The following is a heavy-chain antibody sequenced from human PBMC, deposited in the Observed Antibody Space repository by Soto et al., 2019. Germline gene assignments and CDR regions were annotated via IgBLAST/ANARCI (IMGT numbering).Heavy chain of an antibody. CDR1: GGSFSGYY. V-gene: IGHV4-34*01. CDR2: INHSGST. J-gene: IGHJ5*02. Sequence: PSETLSLTCAVYGGSFSGYYWSWIRQPPGKGLEWIGEINHSGSTNYNPSLKSRVTISVDTSKNQFSLELSSLRSEDTAVYYCARASYGPTGWFDPWGQGTLVTVSS. CDR3: ARASYGPTGWFDP. D-gene: IGHD5-18*01.